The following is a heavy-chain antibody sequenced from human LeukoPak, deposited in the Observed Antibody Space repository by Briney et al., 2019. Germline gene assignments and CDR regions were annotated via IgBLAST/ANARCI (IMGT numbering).Heavy chain of an antibody. D-gene: IGHD3-10*01. Sequence: SETLSLTCAVCGGSFSGYYWSWIRQPPGKGLEWIGEINHSGSTNYNPSLKSRVTISVDTSKNQFSLKLSSVTAADTAVYYCARRYYYGSGFDYWGQGTLVTVSS. V-gene: IGHV4-34*01. CDR1: GGSFSGYY. CDR3: ARRYYYGSGFDY. J-gene: IGHJ4*02. CDR2: INHSGST.